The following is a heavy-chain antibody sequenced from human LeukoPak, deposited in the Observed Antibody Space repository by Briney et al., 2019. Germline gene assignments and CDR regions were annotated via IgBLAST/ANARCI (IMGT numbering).Heavy chain of an antibody. CDR3: ARVSDYYDSSGYLFQH. CDR2: INPSGGST. J-gene: IGHJ1*01. D-gene: IGHD3-22*01. CDR1: GYTFTSYY. V-gene: IGHV1-46*01. Sequence: ASVKVSCKASGYTFTSYYTHWVRQAPGQGLEWMGIINPSGGSTSYAQKFQGRVTMTRDTSTSTVYMELSSLRSEDTAVYYCARVSDYYDSSGYLFQHWGQGTLVTVSS.